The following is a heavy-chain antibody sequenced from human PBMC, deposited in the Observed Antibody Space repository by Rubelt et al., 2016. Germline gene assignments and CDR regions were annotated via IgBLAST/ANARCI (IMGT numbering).Heavy chain of an antibody. J-gene: IGHJ3*01. CDR1: GYTFTDYY. CDR3: ARSAESNAFDV. V-gene: IGHV1-2*06. Sequence: QVQLVQSGAEVKKPGASVKVSCKASGYTFTDYYISWMRQAPGQGLEWMGRINPNSGYTIFALKFQGRVTMTRATSISTAYKELSRLRSDDTALYYCARSAESNAFDVWGQGTMVSVSS. D-gene: IGHD5/OR15-5a*01. CDR2: INPNSGYT.